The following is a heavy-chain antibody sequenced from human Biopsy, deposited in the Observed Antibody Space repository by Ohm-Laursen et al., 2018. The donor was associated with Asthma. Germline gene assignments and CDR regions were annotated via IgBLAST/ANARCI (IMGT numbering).Heavy chain of an antibody. CDR1: GFTFGSYG. CDR3: ARAGESDLVGGLDV. D-gene: IGHD2-21*01. CDR2: IAWDGINS. Sequence: SLRLSCSAPGFTFGSYGMHWVRQAPGKGLEWVAFIAWDGINSYYADSVKGRFTISRDNSRNTLYLQKNSLRADDTAVYYCARAGESDLVGGLDVWGQGTTVIVS. V-gene: IGHV3-30*03. J-gene: IGHJ6*02.